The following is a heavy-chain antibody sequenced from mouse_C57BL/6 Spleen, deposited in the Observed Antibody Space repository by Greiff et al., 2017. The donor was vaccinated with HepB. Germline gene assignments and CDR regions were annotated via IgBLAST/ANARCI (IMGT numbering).Heavy chain of an antibody. CDR1: GYTFTSYW. CDR3: ASWDYYGNFDY. CDR2: IHPNSGST. Sequence: QVQLKQPGAELVKPGASVKLSCKASGYTFTSYWMHWVKQRPGQGLEWIGMIHPNSGSTNYNEKFKSKATLTVDKSSSTAYMQLSSLTSEDSAVYYCASWDYYGNFDYWGQGTTLTVSS. D-gene: IGHD1-2*01. V-gene: IGHV1-64*01. J-gene: IGHJ2*01.